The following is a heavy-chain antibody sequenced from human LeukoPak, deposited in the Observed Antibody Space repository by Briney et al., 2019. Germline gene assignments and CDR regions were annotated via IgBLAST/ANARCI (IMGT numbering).Heavy chain of an antibody. J-gene: IGHJ4*02. Sequence: GGSLRLSCGASGFTFSDYYMTWMHQAPGKGLEWVSYISGSGTDILYADSVKGRFTMSRDNAKNSLYLQMNSLRTEDTAVYYCTRDPRVLDYWGQGTLVTVSS. V-gene: IGHV3-11*04. D-gene: IGHD3-10*01. CDR3: TRDPRVLDY. CDR1: GFTFSDYY. CDR2: ISGSGTDI.